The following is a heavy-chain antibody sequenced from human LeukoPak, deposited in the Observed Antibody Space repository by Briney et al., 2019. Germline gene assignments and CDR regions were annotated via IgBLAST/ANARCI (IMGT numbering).Heavy chain of an antibody. V-gene: IGHV4-39*07. D-gene: IGHD2-15*01. CDR1: GGSINSSGYY. Sequence: SETLSLTCIVSGGSINSSGYYWGWIRQPPGKGLEWIGSLSYSGNTYNNPSLKSRVSISVDTSKTQFSLKLTSVTAADTAVYYCARGEDIVWGPLGSNWFDPWGQGTLVTVSS. J-gene: IGHJ5*02. CDR3: ARGEDIVWGPLGSNWFDP. CDR2: LSYSGNT.